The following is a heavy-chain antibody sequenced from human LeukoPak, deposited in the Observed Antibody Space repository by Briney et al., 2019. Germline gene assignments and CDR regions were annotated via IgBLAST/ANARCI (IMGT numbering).Heavy chain of an antibody. CDR3: ARDSSTFKYSSSFSTGGGAFDI. CDR2: ISYDGSNK. CDR1: GFTFSSYA. V-gene: IGHV3-30-3*01. Sequence: TGGSLRLSCAASGFTFSSYAMHWVRQAPGKGLEWVAVISYDGSNKYYADSVKGRFTISRDNSKNTLYLQMNSLRAEDTAVYYCARDSSTFKYSSSFSTGGGAFDIWGQGTMVTVSS. D-gene: IGHD6-13*01. J-gene: IGHJ3*02.